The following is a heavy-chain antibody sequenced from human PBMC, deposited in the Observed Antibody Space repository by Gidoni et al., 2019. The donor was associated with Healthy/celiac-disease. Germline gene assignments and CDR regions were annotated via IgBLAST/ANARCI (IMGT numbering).Heavy chain of an antibody. CDR1: GGSLSSSSYY. J-gene: IGHJ4*02. CDR3: ARLGYYYGSGSYAY. D-gene: IGHD3-10*01. CDR2: IYYSVST. V-gene: IGHV4-39*01. Sequence: QLQLQESGPGLVKPSETLSLTCTVSGGSLSSSSYYWGWIRQPPGKGREWIGSIYYSVSTYYNPSLKSRVTISVDTSKNQFSLKLSSVTAADTAVYYCARLGYYYGSGSYAYWGQGTLVTVSS.